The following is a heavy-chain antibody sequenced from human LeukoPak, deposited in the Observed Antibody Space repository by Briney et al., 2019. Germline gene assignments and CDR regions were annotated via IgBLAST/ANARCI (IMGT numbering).Heavy chain of an antibody. CDR2: ISGSGGST. CDR3: ARNYYDSSGYYYEAPLDY. V-gene: IGHV3-23*01. CDR1: GFTFSSYA. Sequence: TGGSLRLSCAASGFTFSSYAMSWVRQAPGKGLEWVSAISGSGGSTYYADSVKGRFTISRDNSKNTLYLQMNSLRAEDTAVYYCARNYYDSSGYYYEAPLDYWGQGTLVTVSS. J-gene: IGHJ4*02. D-gene: IGHD3-22*01.